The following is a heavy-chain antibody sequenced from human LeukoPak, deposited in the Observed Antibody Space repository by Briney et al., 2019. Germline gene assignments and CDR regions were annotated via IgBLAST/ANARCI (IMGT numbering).Heavy chain of an antibody. CDR2: ISSSTSTM. CDR3: ASERDSSGYLSRAEYFQH. D-gene: IGHD3-22*01. V-gene: IGHV3-48*04. Sequence: GGSLRLSCAASGFTFSSYSMNWVRQAPGKGLEWVSYISSSTSTMYYADSVKGRFTISRDNAKNSLYLQMNSLRAEDTAVYYCASERDSSGYLSRAEYFQHWGQGTLVTVSS. J-gene: IGHJ1*01. CDR1: GFTFSSYS.